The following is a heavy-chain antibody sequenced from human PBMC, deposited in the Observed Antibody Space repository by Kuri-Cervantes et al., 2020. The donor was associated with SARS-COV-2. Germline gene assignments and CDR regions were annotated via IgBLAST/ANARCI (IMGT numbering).Heavy chain of an antibody. J-gene: IGHJ5*02. V-gene: IGHV4-31*03. CDR1: GGSIRSGAYY. CDR2: IYHTGKT. CDR3: ARDGHINWNYFDP. Sequence: LRLSCSVSGGSIRSGAYYCHWIRHRPGKGLEWIGYIYHTGKTYYNPSLENRITMSIDTSKNQFSLKLTPVTAADTAIYYCARDGHINWNYFDPWGQGTLVTVSS. D-gene: IGHD1-7*01.